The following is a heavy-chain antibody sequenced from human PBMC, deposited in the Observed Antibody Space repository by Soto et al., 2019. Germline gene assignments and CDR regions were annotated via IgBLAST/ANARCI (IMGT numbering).Heavy chain of an antibody. Sequence: GGSLRLSCAASGFTFSDYYMSWIRQAPGKGLEWVSYISSSGSTIYYADSVKGRFTISRDNAKNSLYLQVNSLRAEDTAVYYCARDSRKERIAARPTCGMDVWGQGTTVTVSS. CDR1: GFTFSDYY. J-gene: IGHJ6*02. V-gene: IGHV3-11*01. CDR2: ISSSGSTI. CDR3: ARDSRKERIAARPTCGMDV. D-gene: IGHD6-6*01.